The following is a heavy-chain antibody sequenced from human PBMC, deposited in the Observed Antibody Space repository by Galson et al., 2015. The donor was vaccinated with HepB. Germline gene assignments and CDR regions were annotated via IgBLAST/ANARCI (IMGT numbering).Heavy chain of an antibody. D-gene: IGHD1-14*01. CDR3: SRARPETGKDVNFDS. CDR2: SGNKYDLHTI. V-gene: IGHV3-72*01. Sequence: SLRLSCAASGFALSAHYMDWVRQAPGKGLEWVGRSGNKYDLHTIEYAASVKGRFTISRDASENSLYLLMNSLKIEDTAVYYCSRARPETGKDVNFDSWGQGTLVTFSS. J-gene: IGHJ4*02. CDR1: GFALSAHY.